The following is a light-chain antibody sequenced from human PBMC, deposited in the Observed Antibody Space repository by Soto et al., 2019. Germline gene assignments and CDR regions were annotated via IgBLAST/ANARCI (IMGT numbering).Light chain of an antibody. CDR1: NSDVGTFYF. CDR3: CSYAGSYTYV. CDR2: DVT. Sequence: QSALTQPRSVSGSPGQSVTISCTGTNSDVGTFYFVSWYQQYPDKGPKLIIYDVTERPSGVPDRFSGSKSGNTASLTISELQAEDEADYYCCSYAGSYTYVFGSGTKVTVL. J-gene: IGLJ1*01. V-gene: IGLV2-11*01.